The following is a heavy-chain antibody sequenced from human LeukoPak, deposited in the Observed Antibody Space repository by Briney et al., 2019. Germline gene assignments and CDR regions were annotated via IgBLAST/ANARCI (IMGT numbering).Heavy chain of an antibody. CDR3: ARDRNYSDYNWFYYCYMDV. CDR2: ISYDGSDK. CDR1: GFTFRSYA. J-gene: IGHJ6*03. V-gene: IGHV3-30*01. D-gene: IGHD4-11*01. Sequence: GGSLRLSCAASGFTFRSYAMHWVRQAPGKGLEWVAVISYDGSDKYYADSVKGRITISRDNSKNTLYLQMNSLRAEDTAVYYCARDRNYSDYNWFYYCYMDVWGKGTTVTVSS.